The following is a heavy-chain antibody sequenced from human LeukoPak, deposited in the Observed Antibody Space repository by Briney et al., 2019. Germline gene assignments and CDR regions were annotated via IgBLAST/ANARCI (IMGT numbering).Heavy chain of an antibody. J-gene: IGHJ6*02. Sequence: PSETLSLTCTVSGGSISYYYWSWIRQPPGKGLEWIGHIYHSGSTNYNPSFKRRVTISVDTSKNHFSLYLSSVTAADTAVYYCVRHAATRHNYGMDVWGQGTTVTVSS. V-gene: IGHV4-59*08. CDR1: GGSISYYY. D-gene: IGHD6-13*01. CDR3: VRHAATRHNYGMDV. CDR2: IYHSGST.